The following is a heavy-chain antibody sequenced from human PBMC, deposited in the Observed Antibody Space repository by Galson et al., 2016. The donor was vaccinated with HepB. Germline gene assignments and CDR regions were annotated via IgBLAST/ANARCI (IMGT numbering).Heavy chain of an antibody. CDR1: GGTFSSYA. J-gene: IGHJ5*02. Sequence: SVKVSCKASGGTFSSYAISWVRQAPGQGLEWMGGIIPIFGTANYAQKFQGRVTMTADKSTNTAYMELSGLRSEDTAVYYCARDVTLVTTGGLDPWGQGTLVTVSS. CDR3: ARDVTLVTTGGLDP. V-gene: IGHV1-69*06. D-gene: IGHD4-17*01. CDR2: IIPIFGTA.